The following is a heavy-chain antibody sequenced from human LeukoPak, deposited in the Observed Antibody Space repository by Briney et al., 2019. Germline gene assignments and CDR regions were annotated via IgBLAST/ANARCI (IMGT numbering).Heavy chain of an antibody. CDR2: IGTAGDT. Sequence: GGSLRLSCAASGFIFSSYDMHWVRHPTGKGLECVSAIGTAGDTYYSHSVKGRFTISRENAKNSLYLHMNSLSAGDTAVYFCARCHMLTGYYNFAWFDPWGQGTLVTVSS. CDR3: ARCHMLTGYYNFAWFDP. D-gene: IGHD3-9*01. CDR1: GFIFSSYD. V-gene: IGHV3-13*01. J-gene: IGHJ5*02.